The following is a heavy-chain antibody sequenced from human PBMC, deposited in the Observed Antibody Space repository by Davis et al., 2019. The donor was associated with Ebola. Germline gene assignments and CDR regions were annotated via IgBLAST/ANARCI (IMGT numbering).Heavy chain of an antibody. CDR3: ARDRGSYPDY. V-gene: IGHV3-48*02. CDR1: GGSITSISYF. J-gene: IGHJ4*02. CDR2: ITISSDTI. D-gene: IGHD1-26*01. Sequence: ETLSLTCTVSGGSITSISYFWGWIRQPPGKGLEWISYITISSDTIYYADSVKGRFTISRDNAKNSLYLQMNSLRDEDTAVYYCARDRGSYPDYWGQGTLVTVSS.